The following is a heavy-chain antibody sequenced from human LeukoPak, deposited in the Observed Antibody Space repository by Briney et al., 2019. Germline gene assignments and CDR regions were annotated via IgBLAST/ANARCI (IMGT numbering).Heavy chain of an antibody. CDR2: ISPNRDDT. D-gene: IGHD3-22*01. J-gene: IGHJ4*02. Sequence: ASVKVSCKASGYTFSGYYMHWVRQAPGQGLEWMGWISPNRDDTNYAQKFQGRVTMTRDTSIGTAYMELSSLRSDDTAVYYCARNYDSSKDGNDYWGQGTLVTVSS. CDR1: GYTFSGYY. CDR3: ARNYDSSKDGNDY. V-gene: IGHV1-2*02.